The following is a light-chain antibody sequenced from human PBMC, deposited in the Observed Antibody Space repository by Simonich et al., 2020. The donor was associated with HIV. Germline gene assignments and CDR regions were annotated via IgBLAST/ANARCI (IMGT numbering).Light chain of an antibody. J-gene: IGKJ1*01. Sequence: DVVMTQSPLSLPVTLGQPASISCRSSQSLVHSDGNTYLNWFQQRPGQSPRRLIYKVSNRDSGVPDRCSGSGPDTDFTLKISRVEAEDVGIYYCMQGTLWWTFGQGTKVEIK. V-gene: IGKV2-30*02. CDR2: KVS. CDR3: MQGTLWWT. CDR1: QSLVHSDGNTY.